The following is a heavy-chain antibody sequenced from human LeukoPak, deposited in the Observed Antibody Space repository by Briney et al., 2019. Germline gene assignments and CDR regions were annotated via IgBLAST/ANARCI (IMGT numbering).Heavy chain of an antibody. J-gene: IGHJ4*02. Sequence: GGSLRLSCAASGFTFSSYTMNWVRQAPGKGLEWVSYISSSGSTIYYADSVKGRFTISRDNAKNSLYLQMNSLRAEDTAVYYCARDPISMVRGIIIDWGQGTLVTVSS. CDR3: ARDPISMVRGIIID. D-gene: IGHD3-10*01. CDR2: ISSSGSTI. V-gene: IGHV3-48*03. CDR1: GFTFSSYT.